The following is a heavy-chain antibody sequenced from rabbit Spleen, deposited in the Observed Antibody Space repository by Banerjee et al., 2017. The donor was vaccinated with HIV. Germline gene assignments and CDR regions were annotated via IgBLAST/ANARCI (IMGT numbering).Heavy chain of an antibody. V-gene: IGHV1S45*01. Sequence: QEQLVESGGGLVKPEGSLTLTCKASGVSFSDKDVMCWVRQAPGKGLEWIACIYIASGSTCYASWAKGRFTISKTSSTTVTLQMTSLTAADTATYFCARSGYVGWGGDGDLMGNKLWGPGTLVTVS. D-gene: IGHD4-1*01. J-gene: IGHJ6*01. CDR1: GVSFSDKDV. CDR3: ARSGYVGWGGDGDLMGNKL. CDR2: IYIASGST.